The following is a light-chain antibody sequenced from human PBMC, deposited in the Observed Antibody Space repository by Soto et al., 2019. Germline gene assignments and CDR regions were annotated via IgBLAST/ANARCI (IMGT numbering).Light chain of an antibody. Sequence: EMVMTQSPATLSVSPGERATLSCRASQSVSSNLACYQQKPGQAPRLLIYDASNRATGIPARFSGSGSGTDFTLTISSLEPEDCAIYYCQQYHTWPITFGGGTKVDIK. J-gene: IGKJ4*01. CDR3: QQYHTWPIT. CDR1: QSVSSN. V-gene: IGKV3D-15*01. CDR2: DAS.